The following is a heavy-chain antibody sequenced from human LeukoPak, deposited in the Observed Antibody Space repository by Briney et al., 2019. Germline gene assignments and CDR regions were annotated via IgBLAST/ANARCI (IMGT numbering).Heavy chain of an antibody. CDR3: AVIAVAGKSDP. J-gene: IGHJ5*02. Sequence: AASVKVSCKASGGTFSSYAISWVRQAPGQGLEWMGRIIPIFGTANYAQKFQGRVTITTDESTSTAYMELSSLRSEDTAVYYCAVIAVAGKSDPWGQGTPVTVSS. CDR1: GGTFSSYA. CDR2: IIPIFGTA. V-gene: IGHV1-69*05. D-gene: IGHD6-19*01.